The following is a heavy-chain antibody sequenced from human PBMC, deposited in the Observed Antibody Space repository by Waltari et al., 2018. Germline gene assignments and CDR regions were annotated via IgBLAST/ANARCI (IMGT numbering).Heavy chain of an antibody. V-gene: IGHV3-23*03. D-gene: IGHD3-22*01. CDR2: IHNDCSRT. CDR1: GFSFSTYG. CDR3: VKGIWTSAASYYAGLDV. Sequence: EVQVLESGGDLVQPGGSLRLSCAASGFSFSTYGMSWVRQGPGKGLEWVSGIHNDCSRTYYVDSGKGRVTISRDNSKNTMSLQMNSLRAEDTGIYYCVKGIWTSAASYYAGLDVWGQGTTVTVS. J-gene: IGHJ6*02.